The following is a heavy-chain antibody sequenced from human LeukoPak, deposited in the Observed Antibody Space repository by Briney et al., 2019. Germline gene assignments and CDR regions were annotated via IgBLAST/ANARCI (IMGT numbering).Heavy chain of an antibody. CDR1: GYSISSVYY. Sequence: TSETLSLTCTVSGYSISSVYYWGWIRQPPGKGLGWIGMIYHSRNTYYNPSLKSRVTISVDTSKNQFSLRLTSVTAADTAVYYCATIQRGSYRGTDYWGQGTLVTVSS. V-gene: IGHV4-38-2*02. CDR3: ATIQRGSYRGTDY. J-gene: IGHJ4*02. CDR2: IYHSRNT. D-gene: IGHD1-26*01.